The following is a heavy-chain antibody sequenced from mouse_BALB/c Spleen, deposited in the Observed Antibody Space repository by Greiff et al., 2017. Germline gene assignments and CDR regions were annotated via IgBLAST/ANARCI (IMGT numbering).Heavy chain of an antibody. V-gene: IGHV1-14*01. D-gene: IGHD2-4*01. CDR3: ASQRLRDAMDD. Sequence: VQLQQSGPELVKPGASVKMSCKASGYTFTSYVMHWVKQKPGQGLEWIGYINPYNDGTKYNEKFKGKATLTSDKSSSTAYMELSSLTSEDSAVYYCASQRLRDAMDDWGQGSSVTVAA. CDR2: INPYNDGT. CDR1: GYTFTSYV. J-gene: IGHJ4*01.